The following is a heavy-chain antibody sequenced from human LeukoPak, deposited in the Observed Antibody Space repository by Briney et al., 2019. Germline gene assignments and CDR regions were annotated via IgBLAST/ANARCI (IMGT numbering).Heavy chain of an antibody. CDR1: GYTFTSYY. J-gene: IGHJ4*02. CDR2: INPSSGST. Sequence: ASVKVSCKASGYTFTSYYMHWVRQAPGQGLEWMGIINPSSGSTSYAQKFQGRVTMTRDMSTSTVYMELSSLRSEDTAVYYCARDQSIDDRAFDYWGQGTLVTVSS. V-gene: IGHV1-46*01. D-gene: IGHD1-1*01. CDR3: ARDQSIDDRAFDY.